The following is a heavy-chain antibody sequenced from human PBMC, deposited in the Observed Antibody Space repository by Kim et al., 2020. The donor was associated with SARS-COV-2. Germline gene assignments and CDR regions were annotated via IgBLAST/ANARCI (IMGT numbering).Heavy chain of an antibody. Sequence: YADSVKGRFTISRDNAKNSLYMQMNSLRAEDTAVYYCARENYSSGWYDPYWGQGTLVTVSS. J-gene: IGHJ4*02. V-gene: IGHV3-48*03. CDR3: ARENYSSGWYDPY. D-gene: IGHD6-19*01.